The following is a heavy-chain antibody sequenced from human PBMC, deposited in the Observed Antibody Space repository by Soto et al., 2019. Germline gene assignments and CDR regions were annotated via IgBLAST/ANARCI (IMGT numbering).Heavy chain of an antibody. D-gene: IGHD1-26*01. J-gene: IGHJ5*02. Sequence: GASVKVSCKASGYTFTSYAMHWVRQAPGQRLEWMGWINAGNGNTKYSQKFQGRVTITRDTSASTAYMELSSLRSEDTAVYYCARDGAASQRSSVGWFDPWGQGTLVTVS. CDR3: ARDGAASQRSSVGWFDP. CDR2: INAGNGNT. CDR1: GYTFTSYA. V-gene: IGHV1-3*01.